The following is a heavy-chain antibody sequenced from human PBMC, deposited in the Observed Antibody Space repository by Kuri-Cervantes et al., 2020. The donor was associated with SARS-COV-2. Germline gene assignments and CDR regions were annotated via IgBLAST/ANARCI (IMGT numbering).Heavy chain of an antibody. CDR3: AKEWAPYSSGSSDY. Sequence: GESLKISCAASGFAFSHYGIHWVRQAPGRGLDWVAVVSFDGSVTHYADSVKGRFIASRDNSRNIVYLQMNNLKIEDTAVYHCAKEWAPYSSGSSDYWGQGTLVTVSS. CDR2: VSFDGSVT. D-gene: IGHD6-19*01. J-gene: IGHJ4*02. CDR1: GFAFSHYG. V-gene: IGHV3-30*18.